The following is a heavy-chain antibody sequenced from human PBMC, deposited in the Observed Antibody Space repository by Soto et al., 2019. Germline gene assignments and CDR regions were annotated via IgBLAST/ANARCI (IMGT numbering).Heavy chain of an antibody. CDR2: IYWDDDK. CDR1: GFSLSTSGVG. Sequence: QITLKESGPTLVKPTQTLTLTCTFSGFSLSTSGVGVGWIRQPPGKALEWLALIYWDDDKRYSQSLKSRLTITKDTYKNQVVLTMTNMDPVDTATYYCAHRRRESRDGTGFDYWGQGTLVTVSS. V-gene: IGHV2-5*02. CDR3: AHRRRESRDGTGFDY. D-gene: IGHD1-1*01. J-gene: IGHJ4*02.